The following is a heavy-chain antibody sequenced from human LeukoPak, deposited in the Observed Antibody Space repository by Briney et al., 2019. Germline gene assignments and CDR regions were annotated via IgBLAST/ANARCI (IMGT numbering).Heavy chain of an antibody. J-gene: IGHJ4*02. D-gene: IGHD2-15*01. CDR1: GYTFTSYD. CDR3: ARGRLGGSYLGTSFDY. V-gene: IGHV1-8*01. Sequence: ASVKVSCKASGYTFTSYDINRVRQATGHGREWMGWMNPNRGNTGYAQKFQGRVTMTRSTSVSTAYMELSSLRSEDTAVYYCARGRLGGSYLGTSFDYWGRGTLVTVSS. CDR2: MNPNRGNT.